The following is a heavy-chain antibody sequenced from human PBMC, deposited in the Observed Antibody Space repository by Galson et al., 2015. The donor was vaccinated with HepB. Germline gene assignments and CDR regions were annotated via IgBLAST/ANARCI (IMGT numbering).Heavy chain of an antibody. J-gene: IGHJ6*03. CDR2: ISSSSSYI. CDR3: ARWGDIVVVVPTDYYYYYYMDV. Sequence: SLRLSCAASGFTFSSYSMNWVRQAPGKGLEWVSSISSSSSYIYYADSVKGRFTISRDNAKNSLYLQMNSLRAEDTAVYYCARWGDIVVVVPTDYYYYYYMDVWGKGTTVTVSS. V-gene: IGHV3-21*01. CDR1: GFTFSSYS. D-gene: IGHD2-15*01.